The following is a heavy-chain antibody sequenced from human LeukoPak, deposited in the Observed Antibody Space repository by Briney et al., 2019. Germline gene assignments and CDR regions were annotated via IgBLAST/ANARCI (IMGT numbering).Heavy chain of an antibody. Sequence: GGSLRLSCSASGFTFSSYAMHWVRQAPGKGLEYVSAISSNGGSTYYADSVKGRYTISRDNSKNTLYLQMSSLRAEDTAVYYCVKAGASSSWEVYYYYYGMDVWGQGTTVTVSS. CDR1: GFTFSSYA. J-gene: IGHJ6*02. V-gene: IGHV3-64D*09. D-gene: IGHD6-13*01. CDR2: ISSNGGST. CDR3: VKAGASSSWEVYYYYYGMDV.